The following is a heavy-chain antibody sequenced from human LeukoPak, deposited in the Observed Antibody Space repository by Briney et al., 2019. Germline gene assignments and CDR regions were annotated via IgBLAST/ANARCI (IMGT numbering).Heavy chain of an antibody. CDR2: IYSGGST. Sequence: GGSLRLSCVASGFTVSSNYMSWVRQAPGKGLEWVSVIYSGGSTYYADSVKGRFTISRDNSKNTLYLQMNSLRAEDTAVYYCARGPLLRWGLGGRGMDVWGQGTTVTVSS. CDR1: GFTVSSNY. CDR3: ARGPLLRWGLGGRGMDV. V-gene: IGHV3-53*01. J-gene: IGHJ6*02. D-gene: IGHD3-3*01.